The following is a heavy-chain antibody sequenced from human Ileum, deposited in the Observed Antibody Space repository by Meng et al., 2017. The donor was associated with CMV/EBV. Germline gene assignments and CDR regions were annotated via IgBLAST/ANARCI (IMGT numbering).Heavy chain of an antibody. V-gene: IGHV3-7*01. CDR1: GFTFSSYA. D-gene: IGHD2-8*01. CDR3: ATYCTDTVCRAFDI. CDR2: IKHDGGET. Sequence: GESLKISCVASGFTFSSYAMSWVRQVPGKGLEWLANIKHDGGETYYAASVKGRFTISRDNAKKSVFLQMNSLGADDTAVYYCATYCTDTVCRAFDIWGHGTLVTVSS. J-gene: IGHJ3*02.